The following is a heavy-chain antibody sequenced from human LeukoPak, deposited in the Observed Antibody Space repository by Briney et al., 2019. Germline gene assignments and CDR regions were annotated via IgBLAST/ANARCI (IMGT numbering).Heavy chain of an antibody. V-gene: IGHV1-69*05. CDR2: VIPIFGTA. CDR1: GGTFSSYA. D-gene: IGHD6-13*01. J-gene: IGHJ6*03. Sequence: ASVKVSCKASGGTFSSYAISWVRQAPGQGLEWMGGVIPIFGTANYAQKFQGRVTITTDESTSTAYMELSSLRSEDTAVYYCARVAIAAAGTMDVWGKGTTVTVSS. CDR3: ARVAIAAAGTMDV.